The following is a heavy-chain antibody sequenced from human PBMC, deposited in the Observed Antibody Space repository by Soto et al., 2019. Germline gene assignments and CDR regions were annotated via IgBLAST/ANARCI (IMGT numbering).Heavy chain of an antibody. CDR3: ARGPHCSSDSCLPGYFDF. CDR1: GGSISSSSYY. CDR2: IYYTGRT. Sequence: QLQLKESGPGLVKPSETLSLTCTVSGGSISSSSYYWGWVRQPPGKGLEWIGSIYYTGRTYYNPSLKSRLTISVDTSKTQFSLWLSSLTAADTAVYYCARGPHCSSDSCLPGYFDFWGQGTLVTVSS. J-gene: IGHJ4*02. D-gene: IGHD2-2*01. V-gene: IGHV4-39*01.